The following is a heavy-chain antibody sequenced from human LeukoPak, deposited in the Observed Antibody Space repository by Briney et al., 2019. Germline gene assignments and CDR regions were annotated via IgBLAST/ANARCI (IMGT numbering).Heavy chain of an antibody. CDR1: GFTFSSYE. J-gene: IGHJ4*02. CDR3: ARDWESSGWYPHYFDY. Sequence: GGSLRLSCAASGFTFSSYEMNWVRQAPGKGLEWVSYISSSGSTIYYADSVKGRFTISRDNAKNSLYLQMNSLRAEDTAVYYCARDWESSGWYPHYFDYWGQGTLATVSS. CDR2: ISSSGSTI. D-gene: IGHD6-19*01. V-gene: IGHV3-48*03.